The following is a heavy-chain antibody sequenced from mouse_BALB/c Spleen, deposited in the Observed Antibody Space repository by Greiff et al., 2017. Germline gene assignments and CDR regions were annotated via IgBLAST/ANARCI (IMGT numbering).Heavy chain of an antibody. CDR1: GFSLSRYS. CDR2: IWGGGST. J-gene: IGHJ3*01. D-gene: IGHD2-1*01. Sequence: QVQLKESGPGLVAPSQSLSITCTVSGFSLSRYSVHWVRQPPGKGLEWLGMIWGGGSTDYNSALKSRLSISKDNSKSQVFLKMNSLQTDDTAMYYCASFGNYGVSFAYWGQGTLVTVSA. CDR3: ASFGNYGVSFAY. V-gene: IGHV2-6-4*01.